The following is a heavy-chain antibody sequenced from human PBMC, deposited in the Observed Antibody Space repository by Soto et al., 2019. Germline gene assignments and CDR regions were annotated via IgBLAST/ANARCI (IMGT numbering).Heavy chain of an antibody. CDR3: AKALRPSWNFFYYMDV. J-gene: IGHJ6*03. V-gene: IGHV3-23*01. Sequence: EVQLLESGGGLVQPGGSLRLSCAVSGFTFGSYAMSWVRRAPEKGLEWVSTLGGDGVTAFYADSVKGRFTISRDNSKNTVFLQMNTLRAEDTGVYYCAKALRPSWNFFYYMDVWGRGTTVTVSS. D-gene: IGHD2-2*01. CDR1: GFTFGSYA. CDR2: LGGDGVTA.